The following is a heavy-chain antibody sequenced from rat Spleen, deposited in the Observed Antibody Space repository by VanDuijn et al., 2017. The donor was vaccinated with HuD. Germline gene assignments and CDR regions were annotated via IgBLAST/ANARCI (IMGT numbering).Heavy chain of an antibody. V-gene: IGHV5S23*01. D-gene: IGHD4-3*01. CDR3: VRQDTSGYSNWFTY. J-gene: IGHJ3*01. Sequence: EVQLVESDGGLVQPGRSLKLSCAASGFIFNNYDMAWVRQAPTESLEWVASISPSGGATYYRDSVKGRFTVSRDNAKSTLNLQLDSLRSEDTATYYCVRQDTSGYSNWFTYWGQGTLVTVSS. CDR2: ISPSGGAT. CDR1: GFIFNNYD.